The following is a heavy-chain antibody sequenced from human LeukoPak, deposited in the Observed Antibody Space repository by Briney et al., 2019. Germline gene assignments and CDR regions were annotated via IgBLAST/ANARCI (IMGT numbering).Heavy chain of an antibody. D-gene: IGHD2-21*02. J-gene: IGHJ4*02. Sequence: GGSLRLSCAASGFTFSTFAMIWVRQPPGKGLEWVSSIFPSGGEIHYADSVRGRFTISRDNSKSTLSLQMNSLRAEDTAVYYCAKSPTYCDGDCYPHNPDYWGQGTLVTVSS. CDR2: IFPSGGEI. CDR1: GFTFSTFA. V-gene: IGHV3-23*01. CDR3: AKSPTYCDGDCYPHNPDY.